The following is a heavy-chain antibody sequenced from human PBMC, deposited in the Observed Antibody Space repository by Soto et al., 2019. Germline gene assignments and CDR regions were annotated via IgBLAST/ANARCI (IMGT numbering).Heavy chain of an antibody. Sequence: VQLLESGGGLVQPGGSLRLSCAVSGFSLSTYAMSWVRQAPGKGLEWVSGISAGGGNTYYADSVRGRFTISRDNSKDTLYLQITSLRAEDTAFYYCAKHAEYQLVSWFDPWGQGTLVTVSS. CDR3: AKHAEYQLVSWFDP. CDR1: GFSLSTYA. CDR2: ISAGGGNT. V-gene: IGHV3-23*01. D-gene: IGHD2-2*01. J-gene: IGHJ5*02.